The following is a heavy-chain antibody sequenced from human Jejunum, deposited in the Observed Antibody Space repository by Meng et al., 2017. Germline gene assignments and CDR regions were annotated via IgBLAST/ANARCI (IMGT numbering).Heavy chain of an antibody. CDR3: AKGVGVVVVDATAGH. D-gene: IGHD2-15*01. CDR2: ISGSGGST. J-gene: IGHJ4*02. CDR1: RFTFKNYA. Sequence: GESLKISCAASRFTFKNYAMSWVRQAPGKGLQWVAAISGSGGSTYNADPVKGRFTISRDNSKNTLYLQMNSLRAEDTAVYYCAKGVGVVVVDATAGHWGQGILVTVSS. V-gene: IGHV3-23*01.